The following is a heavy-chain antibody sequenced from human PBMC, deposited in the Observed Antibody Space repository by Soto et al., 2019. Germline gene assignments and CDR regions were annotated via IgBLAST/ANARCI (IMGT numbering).Heavy chain of an antibody. J-gene: IGHJ6*02. V-gene: IGHV4-59*08. Sequence: SETLSLTCTVSGGSISSYYWSWIRQPPGEGLEWIGYIYYSGSTNYNPSLKSRVTISVDTSKNQFSLKLSSVTAADTAVYYCARRGDGYNYYYYGMDVWGQGTTVTVSS. CDR1: GGSISSYY. D-gene: IGHD2-21*01. CDR3: ARRGDGYNYYYYGMDV. CDR2: IYYSGST.